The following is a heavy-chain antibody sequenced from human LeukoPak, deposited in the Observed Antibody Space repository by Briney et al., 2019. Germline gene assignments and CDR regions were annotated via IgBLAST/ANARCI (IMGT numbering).Heavy chain of an antibody. Sequence: PGGSLRLSCAASGFTFSNYAMHWVRQAPGKGLEWVANIKQGGGEKYYVDSVKGRFTVSRDNAKNSLYLQMNSLRVEDTAVYYCARDGRPLDYWGQGTLVTVSS. CDR1: GFTFSNYA. J-gene: IGHJ4*02. V-gene: IGHV3-7*03. CDR3: ARDGRPLDY. CDR2: IKQGGGEK.